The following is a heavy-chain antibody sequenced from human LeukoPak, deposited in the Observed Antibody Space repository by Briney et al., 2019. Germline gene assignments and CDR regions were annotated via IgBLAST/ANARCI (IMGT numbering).Heavy chain of an antibody. CDR1: GFPLSSYS. Sequence: GGSLRLSCAASGFPLSSYSINWVRQAPGKGLEWVSYISSSGSAIYYVDSVKGRFTVSRDNAKNSLFLQTNSPRAEDTAVYYCVRVKGSYFDYWGQGALVTVSS. V-gene: IGHV3-48*01. CDR3: VRVKGSYFDY. D-gene: IGHD2-15*01. CDR2: ISSSGSAI. J-gene: IGHJ4*02.